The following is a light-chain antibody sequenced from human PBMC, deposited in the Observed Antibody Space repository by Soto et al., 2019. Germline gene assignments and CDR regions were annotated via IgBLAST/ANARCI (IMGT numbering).Light chain of an antibody. J-gene: IGKJ1*01. CDR1: QSINTY. CDR2: AAS. Sequence: IQVTQSPSSLSASVGDRVTITCRASQSINTYVSWYQQKPGRAPKHLINAASSLQTGVPSRFSGSESGTDFTLTISSLHPEDFDTYCCQRTYGAPGTFGQGTKVDSK. V-gene: IGKV1-39*01. CDR3: QRTYGAPGT.